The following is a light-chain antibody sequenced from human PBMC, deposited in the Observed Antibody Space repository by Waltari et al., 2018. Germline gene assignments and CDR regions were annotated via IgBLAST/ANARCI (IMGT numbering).Light chain of an antibody. V-gene: IGKV3-15*01. Sequence: EIVLTQSPGTLSLSPGESATLSCRASQSVSSNLAWYQQKPGQAPRLLIYGASTRATGIPARFSGSGSGTEFTLTISSLQSEDFAVYYCQQYNNWPGTFGQGTKLEI. CDR3: QQYNNWPGT. J-gene: IGKJ2*01. CDR2: GAS. CDR1: QSVSSN.